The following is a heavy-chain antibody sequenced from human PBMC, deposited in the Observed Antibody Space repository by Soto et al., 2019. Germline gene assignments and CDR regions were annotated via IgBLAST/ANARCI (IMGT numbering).Heavy chain of an antibody. CDR2: IYYSGRT. J-gene: IGHJ4*02. D-gene: IGHD3-3*01. V-gene: IGHV4-30-4*01. Sequence: PSETLSLTCTVSGGSISSGDYYWSWIRQPPGKGLEWIGYIYYSGRTYYNPSLKSRVTISVDTSKNQFSLKLSSVTAADTAVYYCARAAWSWSGYDGLFDYWGQGTLVTVSS. CDR1: GGSISSGDYY. CDR3: ARAAWSWSGYDGLFDY.